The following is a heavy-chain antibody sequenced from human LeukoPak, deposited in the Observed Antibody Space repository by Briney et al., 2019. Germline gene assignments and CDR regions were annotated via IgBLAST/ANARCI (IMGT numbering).Heavy chain of an antibody. CDR1: GGSVTSDY. D-gene: IGHD3-16*02. J-gene: IGHJ4*02. CDR3: ARDSGSYPFAY. Sequence: SETLSLTCTVSGGSVTSDYWTWIRQPPGKGLEWIGYISYSGSTNYNPSLKSRVTISVDTSKNQFSLKLSSVAAADTAVYYCARDSGSYPFAYWGQGTLVTVSS. V-gene: IGHV4-59*02. CDR2: ISYSGST.